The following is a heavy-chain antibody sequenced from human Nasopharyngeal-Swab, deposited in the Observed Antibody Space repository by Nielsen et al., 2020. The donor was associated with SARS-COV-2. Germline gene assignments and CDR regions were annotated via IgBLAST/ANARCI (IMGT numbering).Heavy chain of an antibody. CDR3: ARGPLTNYDSSGYYCDY. Sequence: SETLSLTCTVSGGSVSSDGYYWSWIRQPPGKGLEWIGEINHSGSTNYNPSLKSRVTISVATSKNQFSLKLSSVTAADTAVYYCARGPLTNYDSSGYYCDYWGQGTLVTVSS. J-gene: IGHJ4*02. CDR2: INHSGST. V-gene: IGHV4-34*01. D-gene: IGHD3-22*01. CDR1: GGSVSSDGYY.